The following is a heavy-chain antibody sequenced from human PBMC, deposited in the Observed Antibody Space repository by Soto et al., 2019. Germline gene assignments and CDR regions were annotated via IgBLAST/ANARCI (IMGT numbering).Heavy chain of an antibody. Sequence: SETLSLTCTVSGGSISSGGYYWSWIRQHPGKGLEWIGYIYYSGSTYYNPSLKSRVTISVDTSKNQFSLKLSSVTAADTAVYYCPRVRRPGTTLAIDYWGQGTIVTVSS. CDR2: IYYSGST. J-gene: IGHJ4*02. CDR3: PRVRRPGTTLAIDY. V-gene: IGHV4-31*03. D-gene: IGHD1-7*01. CDR1: GGSISSGGYY.